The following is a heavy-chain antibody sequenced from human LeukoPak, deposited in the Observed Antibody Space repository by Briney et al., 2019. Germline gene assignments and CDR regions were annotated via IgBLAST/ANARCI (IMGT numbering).Heavy chain of an antibody. CDR1: GFTFSNYA. J-gene: IGHJ2*01. CDR3: ARDLGPRWYFDL. Sequence: GGSLRLSCAASGFTFSNYAMSWVRQAPGKGLEWVSAVTTSGGPTYYADSVKGRFTISRDNSKNTLDLQMNSLRAEDTAVYYCARDLGPRWYFDLWGRGTLVTVSS. V-gene: IGHV3-23*01. D-gene: IGHD3-16*01. CDR2: VTTSGGPT.